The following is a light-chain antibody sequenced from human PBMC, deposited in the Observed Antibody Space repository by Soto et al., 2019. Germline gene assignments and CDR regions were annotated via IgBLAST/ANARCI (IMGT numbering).Light chain of an antibody. CDR3: SSFTSSNTVV. V-gene: IGLV2-18*02. CDR2: EVS. Sequence: QSALTQPPSVSGSPGQSVTISCTGTSSDVGSYNRVSWYQQPPGTAPKLIIYEVSNRPSGVPDRFFGSKSGNTASLTISGLQAEDEAYYYCSSFTSSNTVVFGGGTKVTVL. J-gene: IGLJ3*02. CDR1: SSDVGSYNR.